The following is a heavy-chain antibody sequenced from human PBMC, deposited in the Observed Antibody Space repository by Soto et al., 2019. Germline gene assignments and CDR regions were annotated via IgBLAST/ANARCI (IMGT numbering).Heavy chain of an antibody. J-gene: IGHJ4*02. Sequence: GGSLRLSCAASGFTFSSYGMHWVRQAPGKGLEWVAVISYDGSNKYYADSVKGRFTISRDNSKNTLYLQMNSLRAEDTAVYYCAKDRPARITMVRGVIDYWGQGTLVTVSS. CDR3: AKDRPARITMVRGVIDY. CDR1: GFTFSSYG. V-gene: IGHV3-30*18. CDR2: ISYDGSNK. D-gene: IGHD3-10*01.